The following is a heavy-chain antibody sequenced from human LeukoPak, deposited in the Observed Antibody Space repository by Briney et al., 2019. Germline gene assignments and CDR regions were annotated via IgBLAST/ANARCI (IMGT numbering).Heavy chain of an antibody. J-gene: IGHJ5*02. Sequence: GGSLRLSCAASGFTFSSYGMHWVRQAPGKGLEWVAVISYDGSNKYYADSVKGRFTISRDNSKNTLYLQMNSLRAEDTAVYYFAKRATLSIGFDPWGQGTLVTVSS. CDR2: ISYDGSNK. CDR3: AKRATLSIGFDP. CDR1: GFTFSSYG. V-gene: IGHV3-30*18. D-gene: IGHD1-26*01.